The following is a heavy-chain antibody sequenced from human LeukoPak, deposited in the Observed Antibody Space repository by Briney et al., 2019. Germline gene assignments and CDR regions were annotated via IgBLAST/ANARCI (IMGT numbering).Heavy chain of an antibody. D-gene: IGHD3-22*01. Sequence: PSETLSLTCTVSGGSISSSSYYWGWLRQPPGKGLEWIGSIYYSGSTYYNPSLKSRVTISVDTSKNQFSLKLSSVTAADTAVYYCARDPGYDSSGYRPAFDIWGQGTMVTVSS. CDR2: IYYSGST. V-gene: IGHV4-39*07. CDR1: GGSISSSSYY. CDR3: ARDPGYDSSGYRPAFDI. J-gene: IGHJ3*02.